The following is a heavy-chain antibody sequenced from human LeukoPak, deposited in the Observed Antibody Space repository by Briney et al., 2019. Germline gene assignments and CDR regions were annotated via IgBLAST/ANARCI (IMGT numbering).Heavy chain of an antibody. D-gene: IGHD1-26*01. Sequence: QPGGSLRLSCAASGFTFSNYWMHWVRQAPGKGLVWVSRIHTDGSITNYADSVKGRFTISRDNAKNTLYLQMNSLRAEDTAVYYCAKDLELAPFDYWGQGTLVTVSS. J-gene: IGHJ4*02. CDR3: AKDLELAPFDY. CDR2: IHTDGSIT. V-gene: IGHV3-74*01. CDR1: GFTFSNYW.